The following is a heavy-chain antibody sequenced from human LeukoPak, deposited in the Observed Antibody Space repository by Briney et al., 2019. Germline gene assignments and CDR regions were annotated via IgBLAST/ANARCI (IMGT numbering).Heavy chain of an antibody. CDR3: ARDDGKFGNDY. V-gene: IGHV4-38-2*02. CDR1: GYSISSGYY. J-gene: IGHJ4*02. D-gene: IGHD3-10*01. CDR2: IYHSGST. Sequence: SETLSLTCTVSGYSISSGYYWGWIRPPPGKGLEWIGSIYHSGSTYYNPSLKSRVTISVDTSKNQFSLKLSSVTAADTAVYYCARDDGKFGNDYWGQGTLVTVSS.